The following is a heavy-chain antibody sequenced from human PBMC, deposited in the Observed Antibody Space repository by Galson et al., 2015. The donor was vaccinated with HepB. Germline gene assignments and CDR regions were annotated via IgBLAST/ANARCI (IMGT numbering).Heavy chain of an antibody. CDR2: ISAYNGNT. CDR3: ARDRHDSSGYQSSPNWFDP. V-gene: IGHV1-18*04. Sequence: SVKVSCKASGYTFTSYGISWVRQAPGQGLEWMGWISAYNGNTNYAQKLQGRVTMTTDTSTSTAYMELRSLRSDDTAVYYCARDRHDSSGYQSSPNWFDPWGQGTLVTVSS. D-gene: IGHD3-22*01. CDR1: GYTFTSYG. J-gene: IGHJ5*02.